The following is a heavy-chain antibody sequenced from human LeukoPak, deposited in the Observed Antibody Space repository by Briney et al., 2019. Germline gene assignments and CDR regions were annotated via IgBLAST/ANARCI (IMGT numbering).Heavy chain of an antibody. J-gene: IGHJ4*02. CDR3: AREERGAAAD. CDR2: ISGSTSST. CDR1: GYTFSSYA. V-gene: IGHV3-23*01. Sequence: GGSLRLSWAAAGYTFSSYAMSWVRQAPGKGLEWVSAISGSTSSTYYADSVKGRFTISRDNSKNTLYLQMNSLRAEDTAVYYCAREERGAAADWGQGTLVTVSS. D-gene: IGHD6-13*01.